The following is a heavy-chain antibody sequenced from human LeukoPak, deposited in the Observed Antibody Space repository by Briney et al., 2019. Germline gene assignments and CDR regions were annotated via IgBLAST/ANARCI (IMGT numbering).Heavy chain of an antibody. D-gene: IGHD1-26*01. CDR2: ISYDGSKK. Sequence: GGSLRLSCAASGFTFTSYGMHWVRQAPGKGLEWVAVISYDGSKKYYADSVKGRFTISRDNSRNTLYLQMNSLRGEDTAAYNCASGYYDFDYWGQGTLVTISS. CDR3: ASGYYDFDY. V-gene: IGHV3-30*03. J-gene: IGHJ4*02. CDR1: GFTFTSYG.